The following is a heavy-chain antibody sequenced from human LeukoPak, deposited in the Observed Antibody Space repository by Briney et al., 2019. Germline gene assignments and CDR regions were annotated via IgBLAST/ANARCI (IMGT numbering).Heavy chain of an antibody. CDR1: GFTFSSYA. D-gene: IGHD6-13*01. V-gene: IGHV3-23*01. J-gene: IGHJ5*02. CDR3: AALGYGSSWYSLQYNWFDP. Sequence: PGGSLRLSCAASGFTFSSYAMSWVHQAPGKGLEWVSAISGSGGSTYYADSVKGRFTISRDNSKNTLYLQMNSLRAEDTAVYYCAALGYGSSWYSLQYNWFDPWGQGTLVTVSS. CDR2: ISGSGGST.